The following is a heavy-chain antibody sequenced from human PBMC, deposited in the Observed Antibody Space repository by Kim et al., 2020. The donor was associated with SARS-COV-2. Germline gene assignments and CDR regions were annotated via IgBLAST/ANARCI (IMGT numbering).Heavy chain of an antibody. D-gene: IGHD6-6*01. V-gene: IGHV3-30*07. CDR3: GRDSSLDGYYYGMDV. J-gene: IGHJ6*02. Sequence: AESVKGLFTSSRDKSKNTLYLQMNSLRAEDTAGYYCGRDSSLDGYYYGMDVWGQGTTVTVSS.